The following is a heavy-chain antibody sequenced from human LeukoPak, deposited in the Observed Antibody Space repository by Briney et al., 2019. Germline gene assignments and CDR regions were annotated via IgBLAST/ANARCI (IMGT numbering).Heavy chain of an antibody. D-gene: IGHD6-13*01. J-gene: IGHJ4*02. Sequence: ASVKVSCKASGGTFSSYAISWVRQAPGQGLEWMGGIIPIFGTANYAQKFQGRVTITTDESTSTAYMELSSLRSEDTAVYYCASTIVGWYSSQPYFDYWGQGTLVTVSS. CDR3: ASTIVGWYSSQPYFDY. V-gene: IGHV1-69*05. CDR2: IIPIFGTA. CDR1: GGTFSSYA.